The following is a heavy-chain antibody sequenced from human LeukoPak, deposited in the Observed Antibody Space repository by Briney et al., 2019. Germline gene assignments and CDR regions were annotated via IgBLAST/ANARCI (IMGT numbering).Heavy chain of an antibody. V-gene: IGHV1-2*06. CDR1: GYTFTGHY. D-gene: IGHD3-16*01. Sequence: ASVKVSCKASGYTFTGHYIHWVRQAPGHGLEWMGRINPNSGGTNFAQKFQGRVTMTRDTSINTAYMELSRLRSDDTAVFYCATFMILDKGDFDIWGQGTMVTVSS. J-gene: IGHJ3*02. CDR3: ATFMILDKGDFDI. CDR2: INPNSGGT.